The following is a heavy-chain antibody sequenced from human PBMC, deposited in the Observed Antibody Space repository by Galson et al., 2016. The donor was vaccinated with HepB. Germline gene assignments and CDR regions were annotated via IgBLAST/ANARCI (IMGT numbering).Heavy chain of an antibody. CDR2: IYHSGNT. J-gene: IGHJ4*02. V-gene: IGHV4-4*02. D-gene: IGHD4-23*01. CDR1: GGTISSGNW. CDR3: AREKGYPTVAFDY. Sequence: LSLTCAVSGGTISSGNWWSWVRQTPGNGLEWIGEIYHSGNTNYNPSLKSRVTISVDTSKNQFSLKLSSVTTADTAVYYCAREKGYPTVAFDYWGQGTLVTVSS.